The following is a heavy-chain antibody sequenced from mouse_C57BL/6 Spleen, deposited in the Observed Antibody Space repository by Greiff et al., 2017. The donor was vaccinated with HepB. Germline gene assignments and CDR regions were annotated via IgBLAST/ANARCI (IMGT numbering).Heavy chain of an antibody. CDR1: GYTFTSYW. J-gene: IGHJ3*01. V-gene: IGHV1-5*01. Sequence: EVQLQQSGTVLARPGASVKMSCKTSGYTFTSYWMHWVKQRPGQGLEWIGAIYPGNSDTSYNQKFKGKAKLTAVTSASTAYMELSSLTNEDSAVYYCTNPYYGKNLFAYWGQGTLVTVSA. D-gene: IGHD2-10*01. CDR3: TNPYYGKNLFAY. CDR2: IYPGNSDT.